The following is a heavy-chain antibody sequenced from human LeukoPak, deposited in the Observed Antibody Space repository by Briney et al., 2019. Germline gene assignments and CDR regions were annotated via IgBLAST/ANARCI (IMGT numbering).Heavy chain of an antibody. J-gene: IGHJ4*02. D-gene: IGHD2-2*02. Sequence: ASVKVSCKASGYTFTSYGISWVRQAPGQGLEWMGWISAYNGNTNYAQKLQGRVTMTTDTSTSTAYMELRSLRSDDTAVYYCAREFGYCSSTSCYMGPYYFDYWGQGTLVTVSS. CDR3: AREFGYCSSTSCYMGPYYFDY. V-gene: IGHV1-18*01. CDR1: GYTFTSYG. CDR2: ISAYNGNT.